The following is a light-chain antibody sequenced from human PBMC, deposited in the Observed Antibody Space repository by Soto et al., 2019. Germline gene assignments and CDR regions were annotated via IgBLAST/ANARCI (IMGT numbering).Light chain of an antibody. J-gene: IGLJ2*01. Sequence: QSVLTQPPSVSGSPGQRVTISCTGSSSNIGAGYDVHWYQQLPGTAPKLLIYGNSNRPSGVPDRFSGSKSGTSASLAITGLQPEDEDEYDCQSYDSSLSAVVFGGGTKLTVL. V-gene: IGLV1-40*01. CDR1: SSNIGAGYD. CDR2: GNS. CDR3: QSYDSSLSAVV.